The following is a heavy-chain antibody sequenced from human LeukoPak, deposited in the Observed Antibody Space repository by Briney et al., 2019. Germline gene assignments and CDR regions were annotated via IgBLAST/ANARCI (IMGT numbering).Heavy chain of an antibody. V-gene: IGHV4-59*06. CDR3: ANYGSGTYRFDP. CDR2: VYYSGTT. CDR1: GGSVSGYY. J-gene: IGHJ5*02. Sequence: SETLSLTCVVSGGSVSGYYWGWIRQPPGRGLEWIGYVYYSGTTYYNPSLKSRVTISVDTSKNQFSLMLSSVTAADTAVYYCANYGSGTYRFDPWGQGTLVTVSS. D-gene: IGHD3-10*01.